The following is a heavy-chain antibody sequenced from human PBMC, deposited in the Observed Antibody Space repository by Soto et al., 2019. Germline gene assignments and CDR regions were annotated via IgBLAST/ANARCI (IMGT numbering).Heavy chain of an antibody. V-gene: IGHV3-53*01. CDR3: ARDWNGDKYFDF. CDR1: GITATNGH. D-gene: IGHD4-17*01. CDR2: IYSDDNT. Sequence: DVQLVKSGGGLIQPGGSLRLSCAASGITATNGHMSCVRQAPGKGLEWVSVIYSDDNTYYADSVNGRFTISRDTSKNTVYLQMNSLRAEDTAVYYCARDWNGDKYFDFWDQGILVTVSS. J-gene: IGHJ4*02.